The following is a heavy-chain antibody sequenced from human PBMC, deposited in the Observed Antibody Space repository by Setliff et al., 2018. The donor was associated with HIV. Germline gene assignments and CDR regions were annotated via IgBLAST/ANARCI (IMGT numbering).Heavy chain of an antibody. CDR3: AKDVCSGAYCYAYYYYGMDV. CDR1: VFTFNNYG. CDR2: IRYDGSQK. D-gene: IGHD2-15*01. V-gene: IGHV3-30*02. Sequence: GESLKISCAASVFTFNNYGMNWVRQAPGKGLEWVAFIRYDGSQKYYVDSVKGRFTISRDNSKNTLYLQMNSLRVEVTAVYYCAKDVCSGAYCYAYYYYGMDVWGQGTMVTVSS. J-gene: IGHJ6*02.